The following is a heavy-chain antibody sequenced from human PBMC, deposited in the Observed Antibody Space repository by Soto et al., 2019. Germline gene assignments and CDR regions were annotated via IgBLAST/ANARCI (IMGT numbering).Heavy chain of an antibody. D-gene: IGHD1-7*01. J-gene: IGHJ5*02. Sequence: QVQLVESGGGVVQPGRSLRLSCAASGFTFSSYAMHWVRQAPGKGLEWVAVISYDGSNKYYADSVKGRFTISRDNSKNTLYLQMNSLSAEDTAVYYCARGSGDWNYGFLGWFDPWGQGTLVTVSS. CDR1: GFTFSSYA. V-gene: IGHV3-30-3*01. CDR2: ISYDGSNK. CDR3: ARGSGDWNYGFLGWFDP.